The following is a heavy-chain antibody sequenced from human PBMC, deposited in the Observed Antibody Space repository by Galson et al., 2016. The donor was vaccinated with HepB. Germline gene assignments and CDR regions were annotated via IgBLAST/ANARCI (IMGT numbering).Heavy chain of an antibody. V-gene: IGHV3-53*01. CDR1: GLTVSSNY. J-gene: IGHJ4*02. Sequence: SLRLSCAASGLTVSSNYMSWVRQAPGKGLEWVSVIYSGGGTYYADSVKGRFTISRDNSKNTLYLQMNSLRDEDTAVYYCAKGRTGTTGPVEYWGQGTLVTVSS. D-gene: IGHD1-1*01. CDR3: AKGRTGTTGPVEY. CDR2: IYSGGGT.